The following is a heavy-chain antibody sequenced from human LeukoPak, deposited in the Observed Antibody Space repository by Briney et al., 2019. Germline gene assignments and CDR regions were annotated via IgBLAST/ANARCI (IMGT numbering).Heavy chain of an antibody. CDR1: GGSISSYY. V-gene: IGHV4-4*07. J-gene: IGHJ4*02. CDR3: ARDRSAPDDFWSGYRFDY. CDR2: IYTSGST. D-gene: IGHD3-3*01. Sequence: PSETLSLTCTVSGGSISSYYWSWIRQPAGKRLEWIGRIYTSGSTNYNPSLKSRVTMSVDTSKNQFSLKLSSVTAADTAVYYCARDRSAPDDFWSGYRFDYWGQGTLVTVSS.